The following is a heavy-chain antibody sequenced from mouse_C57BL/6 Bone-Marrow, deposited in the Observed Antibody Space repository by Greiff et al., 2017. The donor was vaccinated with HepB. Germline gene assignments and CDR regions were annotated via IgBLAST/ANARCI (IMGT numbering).Heavy chain of an antibody. CDR3: AMGLRD. CDR2: IDPSDSYT. CDR1: GYTFTRYW. V-gene: IGHV1-69*01. D-gene: IGHD1-1*01. Sequence: KQSCKASGYTFTRYWMHWVKQRPGHGLEWIGEIDPSDSYTNYNQKFKGKSTLTVDKSSSTAYMQLSSLTSEDSAVYYCAMGLRDWGQGTLVTVSA. J-gene: IGHJ3*01.